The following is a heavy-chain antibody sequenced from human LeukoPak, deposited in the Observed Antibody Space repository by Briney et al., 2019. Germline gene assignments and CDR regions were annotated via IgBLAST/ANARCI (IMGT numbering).Heavy chain of an antibody. D-gene: IGHD1-14*01. CDR3: ARALSITGLD. J-gene: IGHJ4*02. CDR2: ISSDGNNT. V-gene: IGHV3-64*02. Sequence: GGSLRLSCAASGFTFRRFAMHWVRQAPGKGLEYVSAISSDGNNTYYADSVRGRFTISRDNSKNTVFLQMGSLRTEDMAVYYCARALSITGLDWGQGTLVTVSS. CDR1: GFTFRRFA.